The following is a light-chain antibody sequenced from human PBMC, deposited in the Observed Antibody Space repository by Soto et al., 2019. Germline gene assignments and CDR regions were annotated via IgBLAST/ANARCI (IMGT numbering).Light chain of an antibody. CDR1: QSVSSRE. V-gene: IGKV3-20*01. CDR3: QQYDSSPIT. J-gene: IGKJ5*01. CDR2: GAS. Sequence: EIXLTQSPGTLXLSPGERGTLXCRASQSVSSREQAWYQQQPGQAPSLLHYGASRRATGSPHSFSGSGSATDFTRTISRLEPDDFAVYYGQQYDSSPITFGQGTRLEIK.